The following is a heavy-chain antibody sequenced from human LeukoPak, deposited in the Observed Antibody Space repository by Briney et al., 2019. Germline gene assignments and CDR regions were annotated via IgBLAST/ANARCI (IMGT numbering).Heavy chain of an antibody. CDR3: QSRFLEWLLDY. J-gene: IGHJ4*02. V-gene: IGHV4-39*01. CDR2: MYYSEST. Sequence: PSETLSLTCTVSGGSISSNNYFWGWIRQPPGKGLEWIGSMYYSESTYYNPSLKSRVTIPVDTSKNQFSLKLNSVTAADTAMYYCQSRFLEWLLDYWGQGTLVTVSS. CDR1: GGSISSNNYF. D-gene: IGHD3-3*01.